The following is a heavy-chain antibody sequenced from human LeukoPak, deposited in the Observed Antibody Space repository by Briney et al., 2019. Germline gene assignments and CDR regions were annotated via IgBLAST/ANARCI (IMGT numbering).Heavy chain of an antibody. J-gene: IGHJ4*02. V-gene: IGHV3-53*01. D-gene: IGHD1-1*01. Sequence: GESLRLSCAASGFTVSSNYMSWVRQAPGKGLEWVSVIYSGGSTYYADSVKGRFTISRDNSKNTLYLQMNSLRAEDTAVYYCARGLERRGPFDYWGQGTLVTVSS. CDR2: IYSGGST. CDR1: GFTVSSNY. CDR3: ARGLERRGPFDY.